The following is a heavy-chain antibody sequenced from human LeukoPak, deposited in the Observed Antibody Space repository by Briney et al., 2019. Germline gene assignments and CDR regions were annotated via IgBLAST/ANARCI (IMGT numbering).Heavy chain of an antibody. CDR1: GYSISSGYY. J-gene: IGHJ3*01. D-gene: IGHD2-2*01. CDR2: IYHSGST. CDR3: ARNIVVVPTVTGAFDV. Sequence: SETLSLTCAVSGYSISSGYYWGWIRPPPGKGLEWIGSIYHSGSTYYNPSLKSRVTISVDTSKNQFSLKLSSVTAADTAMYHCARNIVVVPTVTGAFDVWGQGTMVTVTS. V-gene: IGHV4-38-2*01.